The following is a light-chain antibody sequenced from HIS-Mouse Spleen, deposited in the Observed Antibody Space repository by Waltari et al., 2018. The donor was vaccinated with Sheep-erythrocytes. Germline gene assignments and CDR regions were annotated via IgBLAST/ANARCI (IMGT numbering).Light chain of an antibody. J-gene: IGLJ2*01. V-gene: IGLV3-1*01. CDR3: QAWDSSTAV. CDR2: QDS. CDR1: KLGDKY. Sequence: SYELTQPPSVSVSPGQTASITSSGDKLGDKYAYWYQQKPGQSPVLVIYQDSKRPSGIPERFSGSNSGNTATLTISGTQAMDEADYYCQAWDSSTAVFGGGTKLTVL.